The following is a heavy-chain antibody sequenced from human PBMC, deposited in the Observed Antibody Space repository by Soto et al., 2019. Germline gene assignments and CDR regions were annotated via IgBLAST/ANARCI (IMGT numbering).Heavy chain of an antibody. V-gene: IGHV3-30-3*01. J-gene: IGHJ5*02. CDR3: ARDGTYYYDSSGYPDWFDP. D-gene: IGHD3-22*01. Sequence: HPGGSLRLSCAASGFTFSSYAMHWVRQAPGKGLEWVAVISYDGSNKYYADSVKGRFTISRDNSKNTLYLQMNSLRAEDTAVYYSARDGTYYYDSSGYPDWFDPWGQGTLVTVSS. CDR2: ISYDGSNK. CDR1: GFTFSSYA.